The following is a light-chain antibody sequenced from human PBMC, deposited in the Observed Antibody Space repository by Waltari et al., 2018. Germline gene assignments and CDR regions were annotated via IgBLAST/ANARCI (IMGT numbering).Light chain of an antibody. V-gene: IGKV3-15*01. CDR2: DAS. CDR1: QSVSSN. Sequence: ETVMTQSPATLSVSPGESATLSCRASQSVSSNLAWYQQKPGHAPRLLIYDASTRATGIPARFSGSGSGTEFTLTISSLQSEDFAVYYCQQYNNWPPLTFGGGTKVEIK. CDR3: QQYNNWPPLT. J-gene: IGKJ4*01.